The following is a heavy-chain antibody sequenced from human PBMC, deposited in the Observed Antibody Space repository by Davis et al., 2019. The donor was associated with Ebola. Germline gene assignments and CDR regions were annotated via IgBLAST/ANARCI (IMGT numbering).Heavy chain of an antibody. CDR3: ARGSIAARPGYYYGMDV. CDR2: SNSDGSST. Sequence: GESLKISCAASGFSFSSYWMHWVRQAPGKGLVWVSRSNSDGSSTSYADSVKGRFTISRDNAKNTVYLQMNDVRVEDTAVYYCARGSIAARPGYYYGMDVWGQGTTVTVSS. CDR1: GFSFSSYW. J-gene: IGHJ6*02. D-gene: IGHD6-6*01. V-gene: IGHV3-74*01.